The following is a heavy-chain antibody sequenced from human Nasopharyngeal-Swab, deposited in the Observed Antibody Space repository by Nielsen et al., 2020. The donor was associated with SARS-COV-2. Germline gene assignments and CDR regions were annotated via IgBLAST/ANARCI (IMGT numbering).Heavy chain of an antibody. Sequence: GESLKISCAASGFTLSSYSMNWVRQAPGKGLEWVSSISSSSSYIYYGDSVKGRFTISRDNAKNSLYLQMNSLRAEDTAVYYCARTDGYTLNNAFDIWGQGTMVTVSS. D-gene: IGHD5-24*01. J-gene: IGHJ3*02. V-gene: IGHV3-21*01. CDR1: GFTLSSYS. CDR2: ISSSSSYI. CDR3: ARTDGYTLNNAFDI.